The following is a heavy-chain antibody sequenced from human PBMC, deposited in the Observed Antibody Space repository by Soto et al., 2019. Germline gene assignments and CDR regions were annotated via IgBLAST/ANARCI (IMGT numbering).Heavy chain of an antibody. CDR2: ISNTGST. Sequence: PGGSLRLSCVASGFTVSNNYMSWVRQAPGRGLEWVSAISNTGSTYYAGSVKGRSTISRDSSTNTLYLEVNSLRADDTAVYYCAKANVVVVAATFEYEYYFDYWGQGTLVTVSS. CDR3: AKANVVVVAATFEYEYYFDY. J-gene: IGHJ4*02. D-gene: IGHD2-15*01. CDR1: GFTVSNNY. V-gene: IGHV3-53*01.